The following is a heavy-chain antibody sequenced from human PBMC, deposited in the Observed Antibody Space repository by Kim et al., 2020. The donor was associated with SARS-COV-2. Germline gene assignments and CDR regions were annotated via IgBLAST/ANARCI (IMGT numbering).Heavy chain of an antibody. CDR2: IYYSGST. J-gene: IGHJ4*02. CDR1: GGSISSYY. V-gene: IGHV4-59*13. Sequence: SETLSLTCTVSGGSISSYYWSWIRQPPGKGLEWIGYIYYSGSTNYNPSLKSRVTISVDTSKNQFSLKLSSVTAADTAVYYCARAPDGYNYLIDYWGQGTLVTVSS. D-gene: IGHD5-12*01. CDR3: ARAPDGYNYLIDY.